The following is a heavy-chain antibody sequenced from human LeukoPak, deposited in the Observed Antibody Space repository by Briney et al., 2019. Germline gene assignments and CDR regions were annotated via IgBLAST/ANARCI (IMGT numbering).Heavy chain of an antibody. D-gene: IGHD3-3*01. J-gene: IGHJ4*02. CDR3: AKGAPDFWSGFYTSHFLFDY. CDR2: SSGGGDGA. CDR1: GFTFNNYA. V-gene: IGHV3-23*01. Sequence: GGSLRLSCAASGFTFNNYAMNWVRQAPGKGLQWVSTSSGGGDGAYYADSVGGRFTISRDSSKNTLYLQMNTLRAEDTAIYYCAKGAPDFWSGFYTSHFLFDYWGPGILVTVSS.